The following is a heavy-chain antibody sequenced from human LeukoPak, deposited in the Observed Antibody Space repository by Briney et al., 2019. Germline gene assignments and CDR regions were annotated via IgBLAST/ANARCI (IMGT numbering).Heavy chain of an antibody. CDR2: ISGSGDTT. Sequence: SGGSLRLSCEASGFTFNNYAMNWVRQAPGKGLQWVSAISGSGDTTYYADSVKGRFTISRDNSKNTLYLQMNSLRAEDTAVYYCAKDRIGGGVEDYWGQGTLVTVSS. CDR1: GFTFNNYA. J-gene: IGHJ4*02. CDR3: AKDRIGGGVEDY. V-gene: IGHV3-23*01. D-gene: IGHD2-8*02.